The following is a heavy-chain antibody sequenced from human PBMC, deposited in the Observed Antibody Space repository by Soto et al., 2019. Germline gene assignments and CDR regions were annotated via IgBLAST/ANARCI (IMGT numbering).Heavy chain of an antibody. Sequence: QVQLVDSGGGLVKPGGSLRLSCTASGFTLTNYFVSWIRQAPGKGLEWIAYINNRGSAIYYTDSVKGRFTISRDNAKNSLFLQMDSLRAEDTAVYYCASHLWSHDAFDDWGRGTMVNVSS. D-gene: IGHD2-8*02. CDR2: INNRGSAI. CDR3: ASHLWSHDAFDD. J-gene: IGHJ3*01. CDR1: GFTLTNYF. V-gene: IGHV3-11*01.